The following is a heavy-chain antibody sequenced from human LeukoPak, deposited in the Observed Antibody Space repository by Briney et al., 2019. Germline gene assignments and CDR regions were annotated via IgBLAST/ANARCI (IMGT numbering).Heavy chain of an antibody. CDR2: IYSGGST. CDR3: ARVRISSRGWYWVSYFDY. Sequence: PGGSLRLSCAASGFTVSSNYMSWVRQAPGKGLEWVSVIYSGGSTYYADSVKGRFTISRDNSKNTLYLQMNSLRAEDTAVYYCARVRISSRGWYWVSYFDYWGQGTLVTVSS. J-gene: IGHJ4*02. V-gene: IGHV3-66*01. D-gene: IGHD6-19*01. CDR1: GFTVSSNY.